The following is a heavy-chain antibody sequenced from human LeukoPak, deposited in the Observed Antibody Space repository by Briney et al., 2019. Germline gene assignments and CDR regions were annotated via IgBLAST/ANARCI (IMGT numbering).Heavy chain of an antibody. CDR3: ARDKSYGDSTDY. CDR2: ISYDGSNK. D-gene: IGHD4-17*01. V-gene: IGHV3-30*03. J-gene: IGHJ4*02. Sequence: PGGSLRLSCAASGFTFSSYGMHWVRQAPGKGLEWVAVISYDGSNKYYADSVKGRFTISRDNSKNTLYLQMNSLRAEDTAVYYCARDKSYGDSTDYWGQGTLVTVSS. CDR1: GFTFSSYG.